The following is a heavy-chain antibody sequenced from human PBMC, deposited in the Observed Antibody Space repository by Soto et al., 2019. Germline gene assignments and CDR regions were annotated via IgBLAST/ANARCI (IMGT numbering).Heavy chain of an antibody. D-gene: IGHD6-13*01. V-gene: IGHV1-18*01. J-gene: IGHJ1*01. CDR2: ISAYNGNT. CDR3: ARERSSSSWWYFQH. Sequence: ASVKVSCKASGYTFTSYGISWVRQAPGQGLEWLGWISAYNGNTNYAQKLQGRVTMTTDTSTSTAYLELRSLRSDDTAVYYCARERSSSSWWYFQHWGQGTLVTVSS. CDR1: GYTFTSYG.